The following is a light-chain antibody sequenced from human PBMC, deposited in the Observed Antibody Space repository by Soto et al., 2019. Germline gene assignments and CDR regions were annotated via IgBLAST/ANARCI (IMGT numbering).Light chain of an antibody. CDR3: QQYNSYVT. Sequence: DIQMTQSPSTLSASIGDRVTITCRASQTINSWLAWYQQKPGRAPKLLIYKASTIQNGVPPRFSGSGSGTVFTLTITSLQPDDFATYFCQQYNSYVTFGGGTKVEIK. CDR2: KAS. V-gene: IGKV1-5*03. J-gene: IGKJ4*01. CDR1: QTINSW.